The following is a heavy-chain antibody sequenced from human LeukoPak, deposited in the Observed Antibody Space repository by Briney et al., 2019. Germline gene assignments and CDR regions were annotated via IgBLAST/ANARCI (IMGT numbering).Heavy chain of an antibody. Sequence: SETLSLTCTVSGGSISSHHWSWIRHPAGKRLEWLGRIWTTGSTAYNPSYKSRLTMSMDKSKNQFSLKLTSITAADTAVYYCARVRAYANFVGSFDLWGRGALVTVSS. CDR1: GGSISSHH. V-gene: IGHV4-4*07. J-gene: IGHJ2*01. CDR2: IWTTGST. CDR3: ARVRAYANFVGSFDL. D-gene: IGHD1-26*01.